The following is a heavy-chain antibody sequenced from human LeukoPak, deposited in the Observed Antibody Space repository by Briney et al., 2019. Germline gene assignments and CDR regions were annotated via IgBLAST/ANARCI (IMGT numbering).Heavy chain of an antibody. CDR3: ARAYYDILTGYSTTDY. CDR2: ISSRSGII. CDR1: GFSISDYY. D-gene: IGHD3-9*01. J-gene: IGHJ4*02. V-gene: IGHV3-11*01. Sequence: PGGSLRLSCAASGFSISDYYMSWIRQAPGKGLEWVSYISSRSGIIYYADSVKGRFTISRDIPHNSLYLQMNSLRADDTAVYYCARAYYDILTGYSTTDYWGQGTLVTVSS.